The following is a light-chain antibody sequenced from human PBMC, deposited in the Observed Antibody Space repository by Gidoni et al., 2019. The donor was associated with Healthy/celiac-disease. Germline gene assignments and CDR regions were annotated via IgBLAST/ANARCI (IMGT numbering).Light chain of an antibody. V-gene: IGKV3-20*01. CDR3: QQYGSSPLT. Sequence: ELVLTQSPGTLSLSPGERATLSCRASQSGSSSYLAWYQQKPGQAPRLLIYGASSRATGIPDRFSGSGSGTDFTLTISRLEPEDFAVYYCQQYGSSPLTFGQGTRLESK. CDR1: QSGSSSY. CDR2: GAS. J-gene: IGKJ5*01.